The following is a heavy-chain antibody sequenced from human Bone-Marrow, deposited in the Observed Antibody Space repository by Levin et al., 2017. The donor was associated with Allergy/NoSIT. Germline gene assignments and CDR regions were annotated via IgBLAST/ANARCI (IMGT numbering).Heavy chain of an antibody. Sequence: MASETLSLTCSVSGGSIGSTSHYWAWIRQPPGKGLEWLGMIYYSGTTHSNASLTSRLIISLDTAKNQFSLQLTSVTAADTALYYCASGGDTSAWGMDVWGHGTTVTVSS. D-gene: IGHD2-21*02. V-gene: IGHV4-39*01. CDR1: GGSIGSTSHY. CDR3: ASGGDTSAWGMDV. J-gene: IGHJ6*02. CDR2: IYYSGTT.